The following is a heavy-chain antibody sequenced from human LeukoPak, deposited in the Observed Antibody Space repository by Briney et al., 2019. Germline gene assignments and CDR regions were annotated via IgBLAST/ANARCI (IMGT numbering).Heavy chain of an antibody. D-gene: IGHD2-2*02. CDR2: INPNSGGT. J-gene: IGHJ4*02. CDR1: GYTFTGYY. CDR3: AVCSSTSCYKGVYFDY. V-gene: IGHV1-2*04. Sequence: ASVEVSCKASGYTFTGYYMHWVRQAPGQGLEWMGWINPNSGGTNYAQKFQGWVTMTRDTSISTAYMELSRLRSDDTAVYYCAVCSSTSCYKGVYFDYWGQGTLVTVSS.